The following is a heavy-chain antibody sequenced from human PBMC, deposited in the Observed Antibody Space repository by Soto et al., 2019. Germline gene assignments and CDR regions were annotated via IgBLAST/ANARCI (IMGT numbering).Heavy chain of an antibody. CDR2: IYYSGST. D-gene: IGHD5-18*01. CDR1: GGSISSSSYY. J-gene: IGHJ5*02. Sequence: QLQLQESGPGLVKPSETLSLTCTVSGGSISSSSYYWGWIRQPPGKGLEWIGSIYYSGSTYYNPSLESRVTISVDTSKNQFSLKLSSVTAADTAVYYCARQAIQLWLPDAWFDPWGQGTLVTVSS. CDR3: ARQAIQLWLPDAWFDP. V-gene: IGHV4-39*01.